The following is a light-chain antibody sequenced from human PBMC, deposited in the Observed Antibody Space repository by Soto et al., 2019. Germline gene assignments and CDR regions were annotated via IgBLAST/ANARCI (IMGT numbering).Light chain of an antibody. CDR1: QGISSY. CDR2: AAS. Sequence: DIQMTQSPSSLSASVGDRVTITCRASQGISSYLAWYQQKPGQVPMLLIYAASTLQSGVPARFSGSGSGTDFTLTISSLQPEDVATYYCQKYNSAPHTFGGGTKVEIK. V-gene: IGKV1-27*01. CDR3: QKYNSAPHT. J-gene: IGKJ4*01.